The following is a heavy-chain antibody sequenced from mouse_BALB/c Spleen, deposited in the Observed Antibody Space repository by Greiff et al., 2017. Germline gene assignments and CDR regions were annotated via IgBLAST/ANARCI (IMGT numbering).Heavy chain of an antibody. CDR3: ARNYYYGSSYRYFDV. CDR1: GFSLTSYG. CDR2: IWAGGSS. J-gene: IGHJ1*01. D-gene: IGHD1-1*01. V-gene: IGHV2-9*02. Sequence: VMLVESGPGLVAPSQSLSITCTVSGFSLTSYGVHWVRQPPGKGLEWLGVIWAGGSSNYNSALMSRLSISKDNSKSQVFLKMNSLQTDDTAMYYCARNYYYGSSYRYFDVWGAGTTVTVSS.